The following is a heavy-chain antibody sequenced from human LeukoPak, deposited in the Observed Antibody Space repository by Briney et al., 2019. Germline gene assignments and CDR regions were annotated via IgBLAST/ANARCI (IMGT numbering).Heavy chain of an antibody. CDR1: GFTFSSYG. D-gene: IGHD3-22*01. CDR3: AKDREDSSGYDAFDI. J-gene: IGHJ3*02. V-gene: IGHV3-33*06. CDR2: IWYDGSNK. Sequence: PGRSLRLSCAASGFTFSSYGMHWVRQAPGKGLEWVAVIWYDGSNKYYADSAKGRFTISRDNSKNTLYLQMNSLRAEDTAVYYCAKDREDSSGYDAFDIWGQGTMVTVSS.